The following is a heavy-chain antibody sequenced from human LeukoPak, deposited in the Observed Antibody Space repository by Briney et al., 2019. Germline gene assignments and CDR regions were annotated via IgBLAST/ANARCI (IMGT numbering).Heavy chain of an antibody. CDR3: AKGASLGQWLAN. V-gene: IGHV3-33*06. CDR1: GFTFSSYG. CDR2: IWYDGSNK. J-gene: IGHJ4*02. D-gene: IGHD6-19*01. Sequence: GRSLRLSCAASGFTFSSYGMHWVRQAPGKGLEWVAVIWYDGSNKYYADSVKGRFTISRDNSKNTLYLQMNSLRAEDTAEYYCAKGASLGQWLANWGQGTLVTVSS.